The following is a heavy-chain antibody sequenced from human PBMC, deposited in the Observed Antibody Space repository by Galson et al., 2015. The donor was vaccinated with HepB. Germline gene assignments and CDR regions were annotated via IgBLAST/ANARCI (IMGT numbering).Heavy chain of an antibody. CDR3: AKATRVHINYYYGMDV. CDR1: GFTFSSYA. J-gene: IGHJ6*02. Sequence: SLRLSCAASGFTFSSYAMSWVRQAPGKGLEWVSAISGSGGSTYYADSVKGRFTISRDNSKNTLYLQMNSLRAEDTAVYYCAKATRVHINYYYGMDVWGQGTTVTVSS. V-gene: IGHV3-23*01. D-gene: IGHD2-21*01. CDR2: ISGSGGST.